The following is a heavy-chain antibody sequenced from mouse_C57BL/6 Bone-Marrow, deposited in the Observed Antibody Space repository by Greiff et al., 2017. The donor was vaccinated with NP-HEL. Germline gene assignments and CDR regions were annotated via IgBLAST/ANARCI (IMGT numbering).Heavy chain of an antibody. Sequence: EVKLQESGGDLVKPGGSLKLSCAASGFTFSSYGMSWVRQTPDKRLEWVATISSGGSYTYYPDSVKGRFTISRDNAKNTLYLQMSSLKSEDTAMYYCARLPPYYYGSRGYWGQGTTLTVSS. CDR3: ARLPPYYYGSRGY. CDR2: ISSGGSYT. D-gene: IGHD1-1*01. V-gene: IGHV5-6*01. J-gene: IGHJ2*01. CDR1: GFTFSSYG.